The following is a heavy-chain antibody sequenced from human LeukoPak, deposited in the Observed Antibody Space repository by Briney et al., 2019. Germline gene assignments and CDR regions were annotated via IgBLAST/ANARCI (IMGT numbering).Heavy chain of an antibody. CDR2: IYYSGST. CDR3: ARHKQSGTYYDAFDI. CDR1: GGSIGSTTYY. J-gene: IGHJ3*02. D-gene: IGHD1-26*01. V-gene: IGHV4-39*01. Sequence: PSETLSLTCTASGGSIGSTTYYWGWIRQPPGKELECIGSIYYSGSTYYNPSLKSRVTISLDTSKNQFSLKLSSVTAADTAVYYCARHKQSGTYYDAFDIWGQGTMVTLSS.